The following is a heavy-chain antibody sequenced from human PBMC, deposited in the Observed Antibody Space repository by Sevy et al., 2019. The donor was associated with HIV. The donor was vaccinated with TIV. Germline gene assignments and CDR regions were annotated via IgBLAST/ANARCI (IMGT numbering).Heavy chain of an antibody. Sequence: SETLSLTRTVSGGSISSYYWSWIRQPAGKGLEWIGRIYTSGSTNYNPSLKSRVTMSVDTSKNQFSLKLSSVTAADTAVYYCAGKGAMVRGVTYYYYYYMDVWGKGTTVTVSS. D-gene: IGHD3-10*01. CDR1: GGSISSYY. J-gene: IGHJ6*03. CDR2: IYTSGST. CDR3: AGKGAMVRGVTYYYYYYMDV. V-gene: IGHV4-4*07.